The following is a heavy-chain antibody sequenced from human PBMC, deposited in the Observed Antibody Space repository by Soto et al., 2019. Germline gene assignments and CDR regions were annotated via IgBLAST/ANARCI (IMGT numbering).Heavy chain of an antibody. D-gene: IGHD6-13*01. Sequence: SETLSLTCTVSGGSISSGNYYWSWIRQPPGKGLEWIGFISYSGSTNYNPSLKSRVTISVDTSKNQFSLKLSSVTAADTAVYYCASGYSSSRPPYHYYYGMDVWGQGATVTVSS. V-gene: IGHV4-30-4*01. CDR3: ASGYSSSRPPYHYYYGMDV. CDR2: ISYSGST. J-gene: IGHJ6*02. CDR1: GGSISSGNYY.